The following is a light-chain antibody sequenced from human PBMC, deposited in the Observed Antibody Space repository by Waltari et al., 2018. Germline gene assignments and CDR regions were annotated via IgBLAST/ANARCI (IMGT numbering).Light chain of an antibody. CDR1: QSVGDT. CDR2: GAS. Sequence: EIVMTQSPATLSVSPGERATLTCRASQSVGDTLAWYQRKPGQAPRLLLFGASTRATGIPARFSGSGSGTEFTLTISSLQSEDFATYYCQQYFAWPPVHTFGQGTTLEIK. V-gene: IGKV3-15*01. J-gene: IGKJ2*01. CDR3: QQYFAWPPVHT.